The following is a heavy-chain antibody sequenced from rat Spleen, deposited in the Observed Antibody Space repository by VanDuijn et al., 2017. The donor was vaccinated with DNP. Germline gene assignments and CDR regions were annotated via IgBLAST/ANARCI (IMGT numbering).Heavy chain of an antibody. V-gene: IGHV5-29*01. CDR1: GFTFSNYV. CDR3: ARCPIITMMVPWFAY. J-gene: IGHJ3*01. D-gene: IGHD1-12*03. CDR2: ISYDGSDT. Sequence: EVQLVESGGGLVQPGRSLKLSCAASGFTFSNYVMAWVRQAPTKGLEWVAIISYDGSDTYYRDSMKGRFTISRDNAKSTLYLQMDSLRSEDTATYYCARCPIITMMVPWFAYWGQGTLVTVSS.